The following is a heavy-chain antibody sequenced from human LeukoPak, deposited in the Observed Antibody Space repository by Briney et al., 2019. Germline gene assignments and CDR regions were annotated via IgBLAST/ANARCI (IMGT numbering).Heavy chain of an antibody. V-gene: IGHV1-2*04. CDR1: GYTFTGYY. Sequence: ASVKVSCKASGYTFTGYYMHWVRQAPGQGLEWMGWINPNSGGTNYAQKFQGWVTMTRDTSISTAYMELSRLRSDDTAVYYCARLRYFDWLYDYWGQGTLVTVSS. CDR2: INPNSGGT. CDR3: ARLRYFDWLYDY. D-gene: IGHD3-9*01. J-gene: IGHJ4*02.